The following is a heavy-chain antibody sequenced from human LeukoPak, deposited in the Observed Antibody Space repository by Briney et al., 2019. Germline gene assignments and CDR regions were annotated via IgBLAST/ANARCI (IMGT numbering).Heavy chain of an antibody. Sequence: PGRSLRLSCAASGFTLSSYGMHWVRQAPGKGLEWVAVIPYDGSNKYYADSVKGRFTISRDNSKNTLYLQMNSLRAEDTAVYYCAKDGVVGAGLFDYWAQGTLVTVSS. V-gene: IGHV3-30*18. CDR1: GFTLSSYG. J-gene: IGHJ4*02. CDR3: AKDGVVGAGLFDY. CDR2: IPYDGSNK. D-gene: IGHD1-26*01.